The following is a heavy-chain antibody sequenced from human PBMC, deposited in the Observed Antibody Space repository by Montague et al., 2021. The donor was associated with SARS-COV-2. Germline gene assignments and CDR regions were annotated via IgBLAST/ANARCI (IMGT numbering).Heavy chain of an antibody. CDR2: IYYSGST. CDR1: SGSISSYY. CDR3: ARVVGDYDFWSGQYYYYYYMDV. Sequence: SETLSLTCTVSSGSISSYYWSWIRQPPGKGLEWIGYIYYSGSTNYNPSLKSRVTISVDTSKNQFSLKLSPVTAADTAVYSCARVVGDYDFWSGQYYYYYYMDVWGKGTPVTVSS. J-gene: IGHJ6*03. V-gene: IGHV4-59*01. D-gene: IGHD3-3*01.